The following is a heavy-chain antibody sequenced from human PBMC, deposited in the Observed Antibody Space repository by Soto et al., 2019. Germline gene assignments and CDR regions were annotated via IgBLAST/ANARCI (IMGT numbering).Heavy chain of an antibody. Sequence: QLQLQESGPGLVKSSQTLSLTCTVSGGSISSDGNYWSWIRQHPGKGLEWIGYIYYSGSTNYNPSLKSRVTISVDTAKDQFSLQLNSVTAADTAVYYCARARMVLGIIYYYSMDVWGQGTTVTVSS. CDR1: GGSISSDGNY. CDR2: IYYSGST. D-gene: IGHD3-10*01. J-gene: IGHJ6*02. CDR3: ARARMVLGIIYYYSMDV. V-gene: IGHV4-31*03.